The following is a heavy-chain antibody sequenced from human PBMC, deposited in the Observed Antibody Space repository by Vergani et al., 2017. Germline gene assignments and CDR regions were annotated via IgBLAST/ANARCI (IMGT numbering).Heavy chain of an antibody. D-gene: IGHD3-10*01. CDR1: GFTFSSYA. J-gene: IGHJ6*02. V-gene: IGHV3-30-3*01. Sequence: QVQLVESGGGVVQPGRSLRLSCAASGFTFSSYAMHWVRQAPGKGLEWVAVISYDGSNKYYADSVKGRFTISRDNSKNTLYLQMNSLRAEDTAVYYCARDHRSGSYYKHFYYYYGMDVWGQGTTVTVSS. CDR2: ISYDGSNK. CDR3: ARDHRSGSYYKHFYYYYGMDV.